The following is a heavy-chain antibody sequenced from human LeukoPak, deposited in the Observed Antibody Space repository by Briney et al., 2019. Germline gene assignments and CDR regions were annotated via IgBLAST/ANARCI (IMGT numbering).Heavy chain of an antibody. J-gene: IGHJ4*02. CDR2: ISIYSGNT. V-gene: IGHV1-18*01. CDR1: GYTCTSHG. CDR3: ARDPGGTWGFDY. Sequence: GASVKVSCKASGYTCTSHGLSWARQAPGQGLEWMGWISIYSGNTNYAQKFQDRISMTTDTSTNTAYMELRSLKSDDTAVYYCARDPGGTWGFDYWGQGALVTVSS. D-gene: IGHD7-27*01.